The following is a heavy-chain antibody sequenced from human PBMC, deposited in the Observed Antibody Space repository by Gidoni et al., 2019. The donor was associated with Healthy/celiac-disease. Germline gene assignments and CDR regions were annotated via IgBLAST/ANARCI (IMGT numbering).Heavy chain of an antibody. CDR1: GGSISSSSYY. J-gene: IGHJ3*02. Sequence: QLQLQESGPGLVKPSETLSLTCTVSGGSISSSSYYWGWIRQPPGKGLEWIGSIYYSGSTYYNPSLKSRVTISVDTSKNQFSLKLSSVTAADTAVYYCARPRGGLDAFDIWGQGTMVTVSS. V-gene: IGHV4-39*01. D-gene: IGHD3-16*01. CDR2: IYYSGST. CDR3: ARPRGGLDAFDI.